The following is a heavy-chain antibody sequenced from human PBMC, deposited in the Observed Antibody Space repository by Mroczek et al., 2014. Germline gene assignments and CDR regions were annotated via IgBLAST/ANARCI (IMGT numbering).Heavy chain of an antibody. D-gene: IGHD3-22*01. J-gene: IGHJ3*02. CDR3: ASAEWVYDSSGLNAFDI. CDR1: GYTFTGYY. Sequence: VQLVESGAEVKKPGASVKVSCKASGYTFTGYYMHWVRQAPGQGLEWMGWINPNSGGTNYAQKFQGRVTMTRDTSISTAYMELSRLRSDDTAVYYCASAEWVYDSSGLNAFDIWGQGTMVTVSS. V-gene: IGHV1-2*02. CDR2: INPNSGGT.